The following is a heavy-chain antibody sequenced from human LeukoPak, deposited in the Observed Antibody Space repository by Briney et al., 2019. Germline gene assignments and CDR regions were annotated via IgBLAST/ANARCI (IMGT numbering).Heavy chain of an antibody. J-gene: IGHJ6*03. CDR2: MNPNNGNT. Sequence: ASVKVSCKASGYTFTSYDINWVRQATGQGLEWMGWMNPNNGNTNYAQKLQGRVTMTTDTSTSTAYMELRSLRSDDTAVYYCARRGSSGIYYYYYMDVWGKGTTVTVSS. CDR3: ARRGSSGIYYYYYMDV. CDR1: GYTFTSYD. D-gene: IGHD6-13*01. V-gene: IGHV1-18*01.